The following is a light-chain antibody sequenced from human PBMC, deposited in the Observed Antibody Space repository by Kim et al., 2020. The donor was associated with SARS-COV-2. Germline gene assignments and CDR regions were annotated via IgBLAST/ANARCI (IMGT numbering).Light chain of an antibody. Sequence: DIQMTQSPSSLSASVGDRVTITCRASESISTYLSWYQQKSGRAPKLLIYAASSLQSGVPSRFSGSGSATDFTLTISSLQPEDFATYYCQQNYSSPLTFGQGKVDIK. V-gene: IGKV1-39*01. CDR3: QQNYSSPLT. CDR1: ESISTY. CDR2: AAS. J-gene: IGKJ1*01.